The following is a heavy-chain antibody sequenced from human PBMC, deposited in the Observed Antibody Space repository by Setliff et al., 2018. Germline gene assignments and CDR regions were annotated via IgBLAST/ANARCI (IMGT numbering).Heavy chain of an antibody. D-gene: IGHD3-9*01. J-gene: IGHJ4*01. CDR3: ARAPNDLGVDRLFNNYFDY. CDR1: GGSVSSGYYY. V-gene: IGHV4-39*02. CDR2: VYYTGRT. Sequence: PSETLSLTCNVSGGSVSSGYYYWDWIRQPPGKGLEWIGTVYYTGRTYYNPSLKSRVTIAVDAPDNHFSLKLRSVTAADTAVYYCARAPNDLGVDRLFNNYFDYWGHGTLVTVSS.